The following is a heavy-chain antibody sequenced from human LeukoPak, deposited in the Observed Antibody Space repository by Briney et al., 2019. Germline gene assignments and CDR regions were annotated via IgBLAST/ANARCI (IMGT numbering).Heavy chain of an antibody. CDR2: VSHSGSS. V-gene: IGHV4-30-2*01. Sequence: PSQTLSLTCDVSGGSMNSRAYSWSWIRQPPGRGLEWIGFVSHSGSSYYNPSRMSRVNVSVDKSKNHFSLELTSVTAADTAVYYCARIVATAGLFDYWGQGALVTVSS. CDR3: ARIVATAGLFDY. CDR1: GGSMNSRAYS. J-gene: IGHJ4*02. D-gene: IGHD6-13*01.